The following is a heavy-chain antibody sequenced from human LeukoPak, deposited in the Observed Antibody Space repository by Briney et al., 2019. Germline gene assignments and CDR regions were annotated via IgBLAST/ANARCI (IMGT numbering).Heavy chain of an antibody. V-gene: IGHV3-23*01. Sequence: AGSLRLSCAAAAFTFTSLSMSWDRQAPGQGREWVSATICSGGNTSHTDSVKGPFTTSRDNCTNQLYLQMNRPRDAGTAVYYCAKNTYYYGSGSYYNVYYYYYYMDVWGKGTTVTVSS. CDR3: AKNTYYYGSGSYYNVYYYYYYMDV. J-gene: IGHJ6*03. D-gene: IGHD3-10*01. CDR2: TICSGGNT. CDR1: AFTFTSLS.